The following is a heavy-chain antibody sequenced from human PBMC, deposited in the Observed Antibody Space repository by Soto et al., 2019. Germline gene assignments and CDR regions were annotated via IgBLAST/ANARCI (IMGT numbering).Heavy chain of an antibody. CDR3: ARVSGSSRMYYFDY. CDR1: GFTFSSYS. D-gene: IGHD6-19*01. V-gene: IGHV3-21*01. Sequence: EVQLVESGGGLVKPGGSLRLSCAASGFTFSSYSMNLVRQAPGKGLEWVSSISSSSSYIYYADSVKGRFTISRDNAKNSLYLQMNSLRAEDTAVYYCARVSGSSRMYYFDYWGQGTLVTVSS. CDR2: ISSSSSYI. J-gene: IGHJ4*02.